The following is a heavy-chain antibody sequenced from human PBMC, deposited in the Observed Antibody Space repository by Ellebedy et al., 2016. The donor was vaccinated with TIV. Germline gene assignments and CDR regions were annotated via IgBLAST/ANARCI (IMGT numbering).Heavy chain of an antibody. Sequence: ASVKVSCKASGYTFTSYGISWVRQAPGQGLEWMGWINPNSGGTNYAQKFQGRVTMTTDTSTSTAYMELRSLRSDDTAVYYCARDGLIAAADYYYYGMDVWGQGTTVTVSS. CDR2: INPNSGGT. V-gene: IGHV1-18*01. CDR1: GYTFTSYG. D-gene: IGHD6-13*01. J-gene: IGHJ6*02. CDR3: ARDGLIAAADYYYYGMDV.